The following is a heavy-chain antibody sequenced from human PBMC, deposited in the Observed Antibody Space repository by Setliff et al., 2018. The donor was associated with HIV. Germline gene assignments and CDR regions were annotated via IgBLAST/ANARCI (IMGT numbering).Heavy chain of an antibody. J-gene: IGHJ4*02. CDR3: ARKGRGYSGPGLIDY. Sequence: SETLSLTCTVSGASVSSDGHYWSWIRQHPEKGLEWIGYIYYSENTYYNPSLKSRVSISVDTSKNQFSLKLRSVTAADTAVYYCARKGRGYSGPGLIDYWGQGTLVTVS. CDR1: GASVSSDGHY. D-gene: IGHD5-12*01. CDR2: IYYSENT. V-gene: IGHV4-31*03.